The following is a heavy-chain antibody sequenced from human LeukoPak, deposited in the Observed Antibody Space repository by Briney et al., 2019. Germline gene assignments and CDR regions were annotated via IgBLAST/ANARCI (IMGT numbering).Heavy chain of an antibody. CDR2: INHSGST. Sequence: SETLSLTGAVYGGSFSGYYWSWIRQPPGKGLEWIGEINHSGSTNYNPSLKSRVTISVDTSKNQFSLKLSSVTAADTAVHYCARGPNYGGNSKDFDYWGQGTLVTVSS. D-gene: IGHD4-23*01. CDR1: GGSFSGYY. J-gene: IGHJ4*02. CDR3: ARGPNYGGNSKDFDY. V-gene: IGHV4-34*01.